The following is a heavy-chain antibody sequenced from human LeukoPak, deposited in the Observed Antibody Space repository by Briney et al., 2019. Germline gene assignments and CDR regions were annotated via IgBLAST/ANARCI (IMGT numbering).Heavy chain of an antibody. CDR2: IYHSGTT. V-gene: IGHV4-59*01. D-gene: IGHD3-9*01. J-gene: IGHJ5*02. CDR3: ARDSPFDSS. CDR1: GGSISTYY. Sequence: PSETLSLTCTVSGGSISTYYWSWIRQPPGKGLEWIGYIYHSGTTNYNPSLKSRVTISVDTSKNQFSLTLSSVTAADTAVYYCARDSPFDSSWGQGTLVTVSS.